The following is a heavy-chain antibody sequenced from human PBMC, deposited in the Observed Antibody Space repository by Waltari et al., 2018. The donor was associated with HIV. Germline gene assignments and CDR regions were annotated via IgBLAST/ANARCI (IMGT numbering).Heavy chain of an antibody. CDR3: AKDFFESNNFAEYFQN. Sequence: EVQLLESGGGLVQPGGSLRLSCGASGFSFSSYAMSWVRQAPGKGLEWVSSISGTVRSTYYADSVKGRFTISRDNSKNMLYLQMNSLRAEDTAVYYCAKDFFESNNFAEYFQNWGQGTLVTVSS. D-gene: IGHD3-3*01. V-gene: IGHV3-23*01. CDR1: GFSFSSYA. CDR2: ISGTVRST. J-gene: IGHJ1*01.